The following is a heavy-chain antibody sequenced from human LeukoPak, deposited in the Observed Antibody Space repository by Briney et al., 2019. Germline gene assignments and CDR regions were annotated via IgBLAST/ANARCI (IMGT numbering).Heavy chain of an antibody. CDR2: INPDSGGT. V-gene: IGHV1-2*06. CDR1: GYTFTDYY. CDR3: ARRGSGWHLDAFDI. Sequence: ASVKVSCKASGYTFTDYYIHWVRQAPGQGLEWMGRINPDSGGTNYAQKFQGRDTMTRDTSITTAYMELSRLRSDDTAVYYCARRGSGWHLDAFDIWGQGTMVTVSS. J-gene: IGHJ3*02. D-gene: IGHD6-19*01.